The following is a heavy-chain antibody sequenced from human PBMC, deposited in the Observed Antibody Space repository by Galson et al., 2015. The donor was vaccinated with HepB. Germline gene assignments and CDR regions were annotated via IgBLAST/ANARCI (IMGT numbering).Heavy chain of an antibody. CDR2: ISSHNGDT. Sequence: SVKVSCKASGYTFSKYGISWVRQAPGQGLEWMGWISSHNGDTNYAQEVQGRVTLPTDRSTSTSYMALRSLRTDDTAVYYCARDDVGGTRDFQHWGQGTLVSVSS. CDR1: GYTFSKYG. J-gene: IGHJ1*01. D-gene: IGHD1-26*01. CDR3: ARDDVGGTRDFQH. V-gene: IGHV1-18*04.